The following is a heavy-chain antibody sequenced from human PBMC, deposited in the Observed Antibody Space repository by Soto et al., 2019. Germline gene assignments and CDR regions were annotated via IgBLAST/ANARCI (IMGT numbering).Heavy chain of an antibody. D-gene: IGHD6-19*01. CDR2: IVPIFGTT. CDR3: ARVEAVAGLYNYHGLGV. V-gene: IGHV1-69*12. Sequence: QVQLVQSGAEVKKPGSSVKVSCKVSGGTFSNYAIDWVRLAPGHGLEWMGGIVPIFGTTYYTQKFQGRATIIADDSTTTAYLEMSSLRSEDTVIYYCARVEAVAGLYNYHGLGVWGQGTAVTVSS. J-gene: IGHJ6*02. CDR1: GGTFSNYA.